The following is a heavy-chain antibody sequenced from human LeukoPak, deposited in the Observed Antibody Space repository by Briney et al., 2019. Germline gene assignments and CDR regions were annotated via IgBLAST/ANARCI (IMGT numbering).Heavy chain of an antibody. CDR2: INPNSGGT. V-gene: IGHV1-2*06. D-gene: IGHD3-16*01. Sequence: GASVKVSCKASGYTFTGYYMHWVRQAPGQGLEWMGRINPNSGGTNYAQKFQGRVTMTRDTSISTAYMELSRLRSDDTAVYYCARAIKITTLACFSFDPWGQGTLVTVSS. CDR3: ARAIKITTLACFSFDP. J-gene: IGHJ5*02. CDR1: GYTFTGYY.